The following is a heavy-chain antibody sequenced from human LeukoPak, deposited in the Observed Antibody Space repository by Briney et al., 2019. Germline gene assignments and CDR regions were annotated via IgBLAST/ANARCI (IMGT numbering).Heavy chain of an antibody. D-gene: IGHD2-15*01. CDR3: TSDCGKWYFYYYYLDV. Sequence: GGSLRLSCAASGFTFSNAWMSWVRQAPGKGLEWVGRIKSKTDGGTTDFAAPVKGRFTISRDDSQKTLSLQMTNLTTEDTAVYYCTSDCGKWYFYYYYLDVCGKGATVTVSS. V-gene: IGHV3-15*01. CDR2: IKSKTDGGTT. CDR1: GFTFSNAW. J-gene: IGHJ6*03.